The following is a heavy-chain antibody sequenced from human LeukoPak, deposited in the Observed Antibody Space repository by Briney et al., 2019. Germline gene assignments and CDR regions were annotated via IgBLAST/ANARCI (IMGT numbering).Heavy chain of an antibody. D-gene: IGHD1-1*01. J-gene: IGHJ6*03. Sequence: ASVKVSCKASGYSFTSYAISWVRQAPGQGLEWMGWISAYNGATNHAHKFQGRVTMTTDTPTTTAYMELRSLRSDDTAVYYCARQQLEWATIRNVGYYQYYYMDVWGKGTTVTVSS. CDR2: ISAYNGAT. V-gene: IGHV1-18*01. CDR1: GYSFTSYA. CDR3: ARQQLEWATIRNVGYYQYYYMDV.